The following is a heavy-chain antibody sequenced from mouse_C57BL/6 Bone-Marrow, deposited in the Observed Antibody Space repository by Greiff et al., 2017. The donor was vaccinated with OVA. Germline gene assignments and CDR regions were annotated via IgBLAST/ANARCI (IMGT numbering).Heavy chain of an antibody. D-gene: IGHD1-1*01. CDR3: ARFTTVVATGYFDV. CDR2: IYPGSGST. V-gene: IGHV1-55*01. CDR1: GYTFISYW. J-gene: IGHJ1*03. Sequence: VQLQQPGAELVKPGASVKMSCKASGYTFISYWITWVKQRPGQGLAWIGDIYPGSGSTNYNEKFKSKATLTVDTSSSTAYMQLSSLTSEDSAVYYCARFTTVVATGYFDVWGTGTTVTVSS.